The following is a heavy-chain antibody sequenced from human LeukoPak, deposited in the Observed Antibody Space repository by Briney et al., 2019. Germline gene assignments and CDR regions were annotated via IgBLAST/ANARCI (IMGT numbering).Heavy chain of an antibody. Sequence: KSGESLKISCKGSGYSFTSYWIGWVRQMPGKGLEWMGIIYPDDSDTRYSPSFEGQVTISVDKSISTAYLHWSSLKASDTAMYYCARYESSFYFDFWGQGTLVTVSS. V-gene: IGHV5-51*01. CDR1: GYSFTSYW. CDR3: ARYESSFYFDF. J-gene: IGHJ4*02. CDR2: IYPDDSDT. D-gene: IGHD3-22*01.